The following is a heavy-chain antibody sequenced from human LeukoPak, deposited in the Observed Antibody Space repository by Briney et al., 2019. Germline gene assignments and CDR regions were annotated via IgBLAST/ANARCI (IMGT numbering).Heavy chain of an antibody. CDR2: IYSGGST. CDR1: GFSVSNNY. CDR3: ARDKLSSGWYAGFDS. J-gene: IGHJ4*02. D-gene: IGHD6-19*01. Sequence: PGGSLRLSCAASGFSVSNNYVSWVRQAPGKGLEWVSVIYSGGSTYYADSVKGRFTISRDNSKNTLYLQMSSLRAEDTAVYYCARDKLSSGWYAGFDSWGQGTLVTVSS. V-gene: IGHV3-66*02.